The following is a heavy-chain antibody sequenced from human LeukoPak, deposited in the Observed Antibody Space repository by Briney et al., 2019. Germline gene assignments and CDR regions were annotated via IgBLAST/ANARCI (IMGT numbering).Heavy chain of an antibody. CDR3: ARGIVVVPAANNWFDP. D-gene: IGHD2-2*01. J-gene: IGHJ5*02. Sequence: KPSETLSLTCAVYGGSFSGYYWSWIRQPPGKGLEWIGEINHSGSTNYNPSLKSRVTISVDTSKNQFSLKLSSVTAADTAVYYCARGIVVVPAANNWFDPWGQGTLVTVSS. CDR2: INHSGST. V-gene: IGHV4-34*01. CDR1: GGSFSGYY.